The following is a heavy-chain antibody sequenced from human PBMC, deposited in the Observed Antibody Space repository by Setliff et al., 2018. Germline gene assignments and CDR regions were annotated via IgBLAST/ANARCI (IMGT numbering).Heavy chain of an antibody. V-gene: IGHV4-4*02. CDR3: ARMSGFQYMDV. J-gene: IGHJ6*03. CDR2: IYHSGTT. Sequence: SETLSLTCAVSGDSISSSNWWSWVRQSPGKGLEWIGEIYHSGTTNYNLSLKSRVTISVDKSQNQFSLRVTSVTAADTAVYYCARMSGFQYMDVWGKGTTVTVSS. CDR1: GDSISSSNW. D-gene: IGHD3-3*01.